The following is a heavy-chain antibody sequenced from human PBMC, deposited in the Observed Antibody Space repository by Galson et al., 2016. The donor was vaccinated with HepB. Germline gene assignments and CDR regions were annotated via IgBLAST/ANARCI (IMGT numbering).Heavy chain of an antibody. D-gene: IGHD2-15*01. CDR2: ITSRSNYR. V-gene: IGHV3-21*01. J-gene: IGHJ6*02. CDR1: RFTFSSYS. Sequence: SLRLSCAASRFTFSSYSMNWVRQAPGKGLEWISSITSRSNYRYHADSVKGRFTISRDNTKNSLYLQMNSLRAEDTAVYYCARDPGRYCSGGFCYSNPDYNGMDVWGQGTTVIVSS. CDR3: ARDPGRYCSGGFCYSNPDYNGMDV.